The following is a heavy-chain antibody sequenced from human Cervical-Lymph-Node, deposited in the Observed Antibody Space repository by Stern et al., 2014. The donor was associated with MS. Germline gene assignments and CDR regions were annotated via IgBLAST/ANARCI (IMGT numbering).Heavy chain of an antibody. CDR3: ARVAPTVGAAY. CDR1: GYTFTDYN. CDR2: ISPDGGRT. Sequence: QLVQSGAEVKEPGASVKVSCTASGYTFTDYNIQWVRQAPGPGLEWMGMISPDGGRTAYAPKFRGRVTMTRDKSTATVYMELNSPRSEDTAVYFCARVAPTVGAAYWGQGTLVTVSS. D-gene: IGHD1-26*01. J-gene: IGHJ4*02. V-gene: IGHV1-46*01.